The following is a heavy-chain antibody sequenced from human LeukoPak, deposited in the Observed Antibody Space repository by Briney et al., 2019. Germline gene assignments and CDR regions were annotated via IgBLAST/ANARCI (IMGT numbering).Heavy chain of an antibody. CDR3: ARGRPSYHYYGSGSYLYYFDY. CDR1: GGSFSGYY. J-gene: IGHJ4*02. Sequence: SETLSLTCAVYGGSFSGYYWSWIRQPPGKGLEWIGEINHSGSTNYNPSLKSRVTISVDTSKNQFSLKLSSVTAADTAVYYCARGRPSYHYYGSGSYLYYFDYWGQGTLVTVSS. D-gene: IGHD3-10*01. V-gene: IGHV4-34*01. CDR2: INHSGST.